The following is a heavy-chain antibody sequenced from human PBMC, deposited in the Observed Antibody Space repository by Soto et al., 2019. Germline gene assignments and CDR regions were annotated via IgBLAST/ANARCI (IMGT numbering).Heavy chain of an antibody. CDR2: ISSSSSTI. CDR3: ARMRYCSGGSCYSTHIDY. D-gene: IGHD2-15*01. CDR1: GFTFSSYS. V-gene: IGHV3-48*01. Sequence: GGSLRLSCAASGFTFSSYSMNWVRQAPGKGLEWVSYISSSSSTIYYADSVKGRFTISRDNAKNSLYLQMNSLRAEDTAVYYCARMRYCSGGSCYSTHIDYWGQGTLVTVSS. J-gene: IGHJ4*02.